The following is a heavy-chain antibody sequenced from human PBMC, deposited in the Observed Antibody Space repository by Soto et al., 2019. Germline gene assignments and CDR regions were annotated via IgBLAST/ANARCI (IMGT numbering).Heavy chain of an antibody. J-gene: IGHJ6*02. CDR1: GFTFSSYG. D-gene: IGHD1-26*01. CDR2: ISYDGSNK. Sequence: GGSLRLSCAASGFTFSSYGMHWVRQAPGKGLEWVAVISYDGSNKYYADSVKGRFTISRDNSKNTLYLQMNSLRAEDTAVYYCAKAGATTGIYYYYGMDVWGQGTTVTVSS. V-gene: IGHV3-30*18. CDR3: AKAGATTGIYYYYGMDV.